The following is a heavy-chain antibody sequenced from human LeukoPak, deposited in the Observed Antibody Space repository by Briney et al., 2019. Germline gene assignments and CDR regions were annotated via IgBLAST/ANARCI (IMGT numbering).Heavy chain of an antibody. CDR3: AGWESRDGYPYFDY. J-gene: IGHJ4*02. V-gene: IGHV4-38-2*02. D-gene: IGHD5-24*01. CDR2: IYHSGST. CDR1: GYSISSGYY. Sequence: PSETLSLTCTVSGYSISSGYYWGWIRQPPGKGLEWIGSIYHSGSTYYNPSLKSRVTISVDTSKNQFSLKLSSVTAADTAVYYCAGWESRDGYPYFDYWGQGTLVTVSS.